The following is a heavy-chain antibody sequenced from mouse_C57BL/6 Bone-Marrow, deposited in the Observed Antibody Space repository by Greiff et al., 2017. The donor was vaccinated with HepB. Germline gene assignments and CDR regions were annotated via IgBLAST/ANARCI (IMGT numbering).Heavy chain of an antibody. V-gene: IGHV5-6*01. Sequence: EVQVVESGGDLVKPGGSLKLSCAASGFTFSSYGMSWVRQTPDKRLEWVATISSGGSYTYYPDSVKGRFTISRDNAKNTLYLQMSSLKSEDTAMYYCARRGYGSSLAWFAYWGQGTLVTVSA. D-gene: IGHD1-1*01. CDR1: GFTFSSYG. J-gene: IGHJ3*01. CDR3: ARRGYGSSLAWFAY. CDR2: ISSGGSYT.